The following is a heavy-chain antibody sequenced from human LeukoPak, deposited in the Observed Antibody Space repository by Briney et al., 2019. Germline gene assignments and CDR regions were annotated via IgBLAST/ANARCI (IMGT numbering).Heavy chain of an antibody. CDR1: EYTFTSYD. Sequence: GASVKVSCEASEYTFTSYDINWLRQATGQGLEWMGWINPNSGGTNYAQKFQGRVTMTRDTSISTAYMELSRLRSDDTAVYYCARGLVRGVMPFGYWGQGTLVTVSS. J-gene: IGHJ4*02. D-gene: IGHD3-10*01. CDR2: INPNSGGT. CDR3: ARGLVRGVMPFGY. V-gene: IGHV1-2*02.